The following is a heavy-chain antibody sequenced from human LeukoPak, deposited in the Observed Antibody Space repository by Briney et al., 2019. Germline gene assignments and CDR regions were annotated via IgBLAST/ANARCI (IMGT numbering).Heavy chain of an antibody. CDR3: ARVGGYGGNSSLDY. V-gene: IGHV1-69*05. CDR2: IIPIFSTT. Sequence: GASVKVSCKASGGTFSSYGMSWVRQAPGQGLEWMGGIIPIFSTTNYAQKFQGRVTITTDESTSTAYMELSSLRSEDTAVYYCARVGGYGGNSSLDYWGQGTLVTVSS. D-gene: IGHD4-23*01. J-gene: IGHJ4*02. CDR1: GGTFSSYG.